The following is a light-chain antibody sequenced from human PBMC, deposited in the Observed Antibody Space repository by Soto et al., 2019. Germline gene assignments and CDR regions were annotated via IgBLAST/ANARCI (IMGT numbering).Light chain of an antibody. CDR3: QQRSNWPT. V-gene: IGKV3-11*01. J-gene: IGKJ3*01. CDR2: DAS. Sequence: EIVLTQSPATLSLSPGERATLSCRASQSVSSYLAWYQQKPGQAPRLLIYDASNRATGIPARFSGSGSGTDFTLTISSLEPEEFAVYYCQQRSNWPTFGPGTTVDIK. CDR1: QSVSSY.